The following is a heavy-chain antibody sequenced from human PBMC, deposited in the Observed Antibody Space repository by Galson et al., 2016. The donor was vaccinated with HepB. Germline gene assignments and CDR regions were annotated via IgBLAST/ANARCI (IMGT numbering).Heavy chain of an antibody. V-gene: IGHV1-18*01. Sequence: SVKVSCKASGYTFTTSGISWVRQAPGQGLEWMGWISTHSGNTKYAQKFQGGLTLTTDSSTTTAYMELRSLRFDDTALYSCARDVQYRFDSWGQGTLFTVSS. CDR2: ISTHSGNT. D-gene: IGHD2/OR15-2a*01. CDR3: ARDVQYRFDS. CDR1: GYTFTTSG. J-gene: IGHJ4*02.